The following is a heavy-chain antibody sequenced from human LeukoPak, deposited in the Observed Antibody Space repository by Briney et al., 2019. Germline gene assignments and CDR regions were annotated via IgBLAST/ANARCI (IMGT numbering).Heavy chain of an antibody. D-gene: IGHD3-10*01. CDR3: ASTVYYYGSGSYYGRRAFNY. CDR2: INHSGST. V-gene: IGHV4-34*01. CDR1: GGSFSGYY. J-gene: IGHJ4*02. Sequence: SETLSLTCAVYGGSFSGYYWSWIRQPPGKGLEWIGEINHSGSTNYNPSLKSRVTISVDTPKNQFSLKLSSVTAADTAVYYCASTVYYYGSGSYYGRRAFNYWGQGTLVTVSS.